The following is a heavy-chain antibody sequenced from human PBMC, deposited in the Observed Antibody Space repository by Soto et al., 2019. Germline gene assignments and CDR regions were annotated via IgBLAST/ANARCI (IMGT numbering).Heavy chain of an antibody. CDR3: ARGAQLAPAEFDY. Sequence: GVSLRLSCAASGFTFSSYAMHWVRQAPGKGLEWVAVISYDGSNKYYADSVKGRFTISRDNSKNTLYLQMNSLRAEDTAVYYCARGAQLAPAEFDYWGQGTLVNVSS. D-gene: IGHD6-6*01. CDR1: GFTFSSYA. J-gene: IGHJ4*02. CDR2: ISYDGSNK. V-gene: IGHV3-30-3*01.